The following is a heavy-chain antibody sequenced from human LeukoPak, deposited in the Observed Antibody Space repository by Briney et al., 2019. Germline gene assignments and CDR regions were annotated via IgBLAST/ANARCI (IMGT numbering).Heavy chain of an antibody. J-gene: IGHJ6*03. D-gene: IGHD2-15*01. CDR2: IYHSGSN. CDR3: SHTLHYYYVDV. Sequence: PSETLSLTCTVSGGSTSSGGYYWRWIRQPPGRGLEWIGYIYHSGSNYYNPSLKSRVTISIDRSKNQFSLKLTSVTAADTAVYYCSHTLHYYYVDVWGKGTTVTVS. V-gene: IGHV4-30-2*01. CDR1: GGSTSSGGYY.